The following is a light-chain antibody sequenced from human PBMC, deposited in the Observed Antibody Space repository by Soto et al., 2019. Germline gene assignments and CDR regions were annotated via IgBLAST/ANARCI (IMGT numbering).Light chain of an antibody. V-gene: IGKV3-15*01. CDR3: QQFNDWLPYT. J-gene: IGKJ2*01. Sequence: EVVMTQSPATLSVSPGERATLSCRASQSVGVKLAWYQQKPGQAPRLLIYAVSTRATGVPARFSGSGSGTEFTLTISSLQPEDFAIYYCQQFNDWLPYTFGQGTKLDIK. CDR2: AVS. CDR1: QSVGVK.